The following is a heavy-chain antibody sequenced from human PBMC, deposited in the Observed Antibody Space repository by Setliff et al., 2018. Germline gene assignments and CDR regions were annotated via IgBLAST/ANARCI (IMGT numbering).Heavy chain of an antibody. CDR1: GGSFSGYY. CDR2: INHSGST. D-gene: IGHD5-12*01. Sequence: SETLSLTCAVYGGSFSGYYWSWIRQPPGKGLEWIGEINHSGSTNYNPSLKSRVTISVDTSKNQFSLKLSSVTAEDTAVYYCAREKMATNYYYYYMDVWGKGTTVTVSS. CDR3: AREKMATNYYYYYMDV. V-gene: IGHV4-34*01. J-gene: IGHJ6*03.